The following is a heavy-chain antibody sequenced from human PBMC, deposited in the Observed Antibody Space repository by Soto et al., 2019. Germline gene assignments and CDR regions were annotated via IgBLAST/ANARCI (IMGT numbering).Heavy chain of an antibody. V-gene: IGHV1-69*01. CDR3: ASTLVSTVAYYYYGMDV. J-gene: IGHJ6*02. Sequence: QVQLVQSGAEVKKPGSSVKVSCKASGGTFSSYAISWVRQAPGQGLEWMGGIIPIFGTANYAQKFQDRVTITADESTSTAYMELSSLRSEDTAVYYCASTLVSTVAYYYYGMDVWGQGTTVTVSS. CDR1: GGTFSSYA. CDR2: IIPIFGTA. D-gene: IGHD4-17*01.